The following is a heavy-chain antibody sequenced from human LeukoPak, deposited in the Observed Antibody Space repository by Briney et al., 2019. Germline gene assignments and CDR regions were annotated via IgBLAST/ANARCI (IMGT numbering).Heavy chain of an antibody. J-gene: IGHJ4*02. Sequence: PGGSLRLSCAASGFTFSSYVMRWVRQAPGKGLEWVSAISGSSSSTYYADSVKGRFTISRDNSKNTLYLEMNSLRAEDTAVYYCAKNGWSAHYFDHWGQGTLVTVSS. V-gene: IGHV3-23*01. CDR3: AKNGWSAHYFDH. CDR1: GFTFSSYV. CDR2: ISGSSSST. D-gene: IGHD6-19*01.